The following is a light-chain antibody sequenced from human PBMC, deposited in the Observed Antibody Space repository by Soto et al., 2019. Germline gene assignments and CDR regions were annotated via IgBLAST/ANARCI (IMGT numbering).Light chain of an antibody. CDR3: QQYGVSLLT. Sequence: EIVLTQSPGTLSLSPGERATLSCRASQSVSSSYLAWYQQKPGQAPRLLIYGASSRATGIPDRVSGSGSVTDFTLNISRLEPEAFAVYYCQQYGVSLLTFCGGTKVAIK. CDR1: QSVSSSY. J-gene: IGKJ4*01. CDR2: GAS. V-gene: IGKV3-20*01.